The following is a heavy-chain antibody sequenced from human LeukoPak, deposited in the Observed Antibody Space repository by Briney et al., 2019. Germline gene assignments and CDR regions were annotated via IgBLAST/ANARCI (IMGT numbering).Heavy chain of an antibody. CDR2: ISSSSSYI. CDR3: ARLAYSSGWYYFDY. D-gene: IGHD6-19*01. CDR1: GFTFSSYS. Sequence: PGGSLRLSCAASGFTFSSYSMNWVRQAPGKGLEWVSSISSSSSYIYYADSVKGRFTISRDNAKNSLYLQMNSLRAEDTAVYYCARLAYSSGWYYFDYWGQGTLVTVSS. J-gene: IGHJ4*02. V-gene: IGHV3-21*01.